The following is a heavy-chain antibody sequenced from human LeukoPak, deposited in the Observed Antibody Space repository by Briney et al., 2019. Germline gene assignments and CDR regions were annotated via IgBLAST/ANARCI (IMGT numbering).Heavy chain of an antibody. CDR1: GGSITGHY. CDR3: AKLGHSDGWYLGAFDI. CDR2: TSYSRTT. V-gene: IGHV4-59*08. Sequence: ASETLSLTCAVSGGSITGHYWNWIRQTPGMRLEWIGYTSYSRTTIYNAYFKGRATMSIDTSKNLLYLNLTSVTATDTAVYYCAKLGHSDGWYLGAFDIWGQGTTVIVSS. J-gene: IGHJ3*02. D-gene: IGHD6-19*01.